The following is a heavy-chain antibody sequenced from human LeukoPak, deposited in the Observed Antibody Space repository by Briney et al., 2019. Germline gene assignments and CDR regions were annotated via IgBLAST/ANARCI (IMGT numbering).Heavy chain of an antibody. CDR2: INPNSGGT. CDR3: ARGAKFRSYGSGTYYTSLPFDP. J-gene: IGHJ5*02. V-gene: IGHV1-2*02. D-gene: IGHD3-10*01. Sequence: GASVKVSCKASGYTFTGYYLHWVRQAPGQGLEWMGWINPNSGGTNYAQKFQGRVTMTRDTSASTAYMELSSLNSEDMAVYYCARGAKFRSYGSGTYYTSLPFDPWGQGTLVSVSS. CDR1: GYTFTGYY.